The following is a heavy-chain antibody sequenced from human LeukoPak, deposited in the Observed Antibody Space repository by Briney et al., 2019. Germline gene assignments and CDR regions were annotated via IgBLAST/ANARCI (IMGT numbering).Heavy chain of an antibody. CDR2: ILYDGSTK. D-gene: IGHD3-22*01. J-gene: IGHJ3*02. CDR3: AKDRPTYYYDSSGPDAFDI. V-gene: IGHV3-30*02. CDR1: GFTFSTSG. Sequence: GGSLRLSCAASGFTFSTSGIHWVRQAPGKGLEWVAFILYDGSTKLYADSVKGRFIISRDNSKNTLYLQMNSLRAEDTAVFYCAKDRPTYYYDSSGPDAFDIWAKGQWSPSLQ.